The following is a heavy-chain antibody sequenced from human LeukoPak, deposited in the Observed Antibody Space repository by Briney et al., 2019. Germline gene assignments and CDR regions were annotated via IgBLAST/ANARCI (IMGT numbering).Heavy chain of an antibody. CDR3: ARFRISVGWCPGCYYYYYMDV. CDR1: GYTFTSYY. D-gene: IGHD6-19*01. V-gene: IGHV1-46*01. Sequence: ASVKVSCKASGYTFTSYYMHWVRQAPGQGLEWMGIINPSGGSTSYAQKFQGRVTMTTDTSTSTAYMELRSLRSDDTAVYYCARFRISVGWCPGCYYYYYMDVWGKGTTVTVSS. CDR2: INPSGGST. J-gene: IGHJ6*03.